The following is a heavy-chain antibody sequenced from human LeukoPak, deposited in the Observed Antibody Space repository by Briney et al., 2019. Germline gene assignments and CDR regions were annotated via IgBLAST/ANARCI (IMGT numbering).Heavy chain of an antibody. CDR1: GGSISSGDYY. J-gene: IGHJ4*02. Sequence: SQTLSLTCTVSGGSISSGDYYWSWIRQPPGKGLEWIGYIYYSGSTYYNPSLKSRVTISVDTSKNQFSLKLSSVTAGDTAVYYCARDHYDILTGYPSYFDYWGQGTLVTVSS. CDR2: IYYSGST. CDR3: ARDHYDILTGYPSYFDY. V-gene: IGHV4-30-4*01. D-gene: IGHD3-9*01.